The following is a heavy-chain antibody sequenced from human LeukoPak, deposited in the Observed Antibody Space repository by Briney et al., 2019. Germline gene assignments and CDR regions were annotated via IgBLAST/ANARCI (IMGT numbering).Heavy chain of an antibody. CDR2: ISSSGSTI. J-gene: IGHJ2*01. Sequence: GGSLRLSCAASGFTFSSYWMNWVRQAPGKGLEWVSYISSSGSTIYYADSVKGRFTISRDNAKNSLYLQMNSLRAEDTAVYYCARDRGSYCGGDCRPYWYFDLWGRGTLVTVSS. V-gene: IGHV3-48*04. CDR3: ARDRGSYCGGDCRPYWYFDL. CDR1: GFTFSSYW. D-gene: IGHD2-21*02.